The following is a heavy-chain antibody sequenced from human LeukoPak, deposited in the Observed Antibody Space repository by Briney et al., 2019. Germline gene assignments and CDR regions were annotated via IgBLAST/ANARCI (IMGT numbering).Heavy chain of an antibody. D-gene: IGHD2/OR15-2a*01. V-gene: IGHV3-74*01. CDR3: TGGVSMSP. CDR2: INSDGSNA. J-gene: IGHJ5*02. CDR1: GFTFSSYW. Sequence: GGSLRLSCAASGFTFSSYWMHWVRQAPGKGLVWVSRINSDGSNAAYADSVRGRFTISRDNAKNTLYLQMSSLRAEDTAVYYCTGGVSMSPWGQGTLVTVSS.